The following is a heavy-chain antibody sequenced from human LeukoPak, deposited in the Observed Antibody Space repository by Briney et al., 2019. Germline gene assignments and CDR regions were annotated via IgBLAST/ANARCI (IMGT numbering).Heavy chain of an antibody. D-gene: IGHD3-10*01. CDR3: ARLARITTSRVHARSDAFDI. CDR2: IYPDDSDT. CDR1: KDTFDNYW. J-gene: IGHJ3*02. Sequence: GESLKISCNGSKDTFDNYWIGWVRQMPGKGLEWMGIIYPDDSDTRYSPSFQGQVTISADKSISTAYQQWSSLKASDTAMYYCARLARITTSRVHARSDAFDIWGQGTMVTVSS. V-gene: IGHV5-51*01.